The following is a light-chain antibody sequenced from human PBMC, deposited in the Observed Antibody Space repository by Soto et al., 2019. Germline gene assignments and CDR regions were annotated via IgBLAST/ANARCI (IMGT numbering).Light chain of an antibody. CDR3: QQYNNWPPIT. Sequence: EIVMMQSPATLSVSPGERATLYCRASQSVSSKLAWYQQKPGQAPRLLIYGASTRATGIPARFSGSGSGTEFTPTISSLQSEDFAVYYCQQYNNWPPITFGQGTRLEI. CDR1: QSVSSK. V-gene: IGKV3-15*01. J-gene: IGKJ5*01. CDR2: GAS.